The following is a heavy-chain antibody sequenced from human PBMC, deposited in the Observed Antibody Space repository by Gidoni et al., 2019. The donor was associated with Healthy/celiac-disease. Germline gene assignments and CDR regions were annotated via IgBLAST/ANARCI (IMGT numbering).Heavy chain of an antibody. V-gene: IGHV1-18*01. CDR3: ARDVWFGEPATYGLMFDY. CDR2: ISAYNGNT. Sequence: QVQLVQSGAEVKKPGASVKVSCTASGYTFTSYGISWVRQAPGQGLEWMGWISAYNGNTNYAQKLQGRGTMTTDTSTSTAYMELRSLRSDDTAVYYCARDVWFGEPATYGLMFDYWGQGTLVTVSS. J-gene: IGHJ4*02. D-gene: IGHD3-10*01. CDR1: GYTFTSYG.